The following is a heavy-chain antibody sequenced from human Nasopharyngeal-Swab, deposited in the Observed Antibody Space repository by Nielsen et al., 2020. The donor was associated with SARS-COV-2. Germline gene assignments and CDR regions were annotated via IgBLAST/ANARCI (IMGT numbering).Heavy chain of an antibody. D-gene: IGHD5-24*01. V-gene: IGHV3-21*01. J-gene: IGHJ4*02. CDR1: GFTPASYS. CDR2: ISSSGKYI. CDR3: ARDIGDGYNLLYYFDY. Sequence: GGSLRLSCAASGFTPASYSMNWVRQAPGKGLEWVSSISSSGKYIYYANSVRGRFTISRDNAKSSLFLQMDSLRADDTALYYCARDIGDGYNLLYYFDYWGPGTLVTVSS.